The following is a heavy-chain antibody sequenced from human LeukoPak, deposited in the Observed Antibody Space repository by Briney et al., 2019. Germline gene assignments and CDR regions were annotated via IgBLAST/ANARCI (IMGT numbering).Heavy chain of an antibody. CDR1: GFTFSSYG. CDR3: ARDPGSYGSAP. CDR2: IWYDGSNK. J-gene: IGHJ5*02. V-gene: IGHV3-33*01. Sequence: GGSLRLSCAASGFTFSSYGMHWVRQAPGKGLEWVAVIWYDGSNKYYADSVKGRFTISRDNSKNTLYLQMNSLRAEDTAVYYCARDPGSYGSAPGGQGPLATVSS. D-gene: IGHD1-26*01.